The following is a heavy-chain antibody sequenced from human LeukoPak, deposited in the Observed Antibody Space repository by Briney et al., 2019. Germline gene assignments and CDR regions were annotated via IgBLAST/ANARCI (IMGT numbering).Heavy chain of an antibody. D-gene: IGHD4-17*01. CDR3: ARDPNLRYDWFDP. Sequence: ASVKVSCKASRYTFTGYYMHWVRQAPGQRLEWMGWINPNSGGTNYAQKFQGRVTMTRDTSISTAYMELSRLRSDDTAVYYCARDPNLRYDWFDPWGQGTLVTVSS. J-gene: IGHJ5*02. CDR1: RYTFTGYY. CDR2: INPNSGGT. V-gene: IGHV1-2*02.